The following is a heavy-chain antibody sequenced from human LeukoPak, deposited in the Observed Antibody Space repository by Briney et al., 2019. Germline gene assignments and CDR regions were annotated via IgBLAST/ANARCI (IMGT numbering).Heavy chain of an antibody. CDR2: IYYTGKT. CDR3: ARGDNYYDSSGYHS. J-gene: IGHJ4*02. CDR1: GGSISSSLYY. D-gene: IGHD3-22*01. V-gene: IGHV4-39*01. Sequence: PSETLSLTCTVSGGSISSSLYYWGWVRKPPGKGLEWIGSIYYTGKTYDNPSLKSRVTISVDTSKNQFSLKLGSVTAVDTAVYYCARGDNYYDSSGYHSWGQGTLVTVSS.